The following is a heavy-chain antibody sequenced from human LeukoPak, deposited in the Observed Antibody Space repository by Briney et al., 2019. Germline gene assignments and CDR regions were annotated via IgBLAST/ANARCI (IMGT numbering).Heavy chain of an antibody. J-gene: IGHJ4*02. CDR2: INSDGSST. D-gene: IGHD6-13*01. CDR3: ARGRREIAAHVPRDFDY. V-gene: IGHV3-74*01. Sequence: PGGSLRLSCAASGFTFSSYWMHWVRQAPGKGLVWVSRINSDGSSTSYADSVKGRFTISRDNAKNTLYLQMNSLRAEDTAVYYCARGRREIAAHVPRDFDYWGQGTLVTVSS. CDR1: GFTFSSYW.